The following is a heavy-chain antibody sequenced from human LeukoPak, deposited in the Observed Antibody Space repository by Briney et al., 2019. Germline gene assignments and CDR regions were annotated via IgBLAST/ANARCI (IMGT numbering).Heavy chain of an antibody. J-gene: IGHJ4*02. D-gene: IGHD1-26*01. CDR3: ANEVLGASFEY. Sequence: GGSLRLSCAASGFTFSSYWMSWVRQAPGKGLEWVANIKQDGSEKYYVDSVKGRFTISRDNAKNSLYLQMNSLRAEDTAVYYCANEVLGASFEYWGQGTLVTVSS. V-gene: IGHV3-7*01. CDR2: IKQDGSEK. CDR1: GFTFSSYW.